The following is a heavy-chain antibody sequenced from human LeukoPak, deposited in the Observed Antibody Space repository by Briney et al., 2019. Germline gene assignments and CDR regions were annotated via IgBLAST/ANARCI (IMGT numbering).Heavy chain of an antibody. V-gene: IGHV4-39*07. D-gene: IGHD1-26*01. CDR3: ASGTELPGY. CDR2: IYYSGST. CDR1: GGSISSSSYY. J-gene: IGHJ4*02. Sequence: PSETLSLTCTVSGGSISSSSYYWGWIRQPPGKGLEWIGSIYYSGSTYYNPSLKSRVTISVDTSKNQFSLKLSSVTAADTAVYYCASGTELPGYWGQGTLVTVSS.